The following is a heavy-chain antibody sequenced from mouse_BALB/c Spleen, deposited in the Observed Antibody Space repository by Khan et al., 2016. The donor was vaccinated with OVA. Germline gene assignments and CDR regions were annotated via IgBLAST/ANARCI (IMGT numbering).Heavy chain of an antibody. D-gene: IGHD1-3*01. J-gene: IGHJ4*01. CDR1: GYSITSDYA. V-gene: IGHV3-2*02. CDR3: EREGSQYNNAMDD. Sequence: EVQLQESGPGLVKPSQSLSLTCTVTGYSITSDYAWNWIRQFPGNKLEWMGYISYSGSTNYNPALKSRISITRATSKNQFFLQLNSVTTEDTATYYCEREGSQYNNAMDDWGQGTSVTVSS. CDR2: ISYSGST.